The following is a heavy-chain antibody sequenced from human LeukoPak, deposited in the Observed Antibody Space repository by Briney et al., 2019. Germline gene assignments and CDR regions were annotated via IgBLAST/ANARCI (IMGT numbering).Heavy chain of an antibody. CDR1: GFILSSYE. J-gene: IGHJ4*02. CDR3: ARGKSSSWYVFDY. CDR2: ISSSGGTT. Sequence: PGGSLRLSCAASGFILSSYEMNWVRQAPGKGLEWVSYISSSGGTTYYADSVKGRFTISRDNAKNSLYLQMNSLRAEDTAVYYCARGKSSSWYVFDYWGQGTLVTVSS. D-gene: IGHD6-13*01. V-gene: IGHV3-48*03.